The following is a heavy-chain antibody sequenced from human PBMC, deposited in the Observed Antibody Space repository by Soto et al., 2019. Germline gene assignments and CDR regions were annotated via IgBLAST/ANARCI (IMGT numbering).Heavy chain of an antibody. CDR2: IYYSGST. Sequence: SETLSLTCTVSGGSISSGGYYWSWIRQHPGKGLKWIGYIYYSGSTYYNPSLKSRVTISVGTSKNQFSLKLSSVTAADTAVYYCASINWNYDFDYWGQGTLVTVSS. D-gene: IGHD1-7*01. J-gene: IGHJ4*02. CDR3: ASINWNYDFDY. CDR1: GGSISSGGYY. V-gene: IGHV4-31*03.